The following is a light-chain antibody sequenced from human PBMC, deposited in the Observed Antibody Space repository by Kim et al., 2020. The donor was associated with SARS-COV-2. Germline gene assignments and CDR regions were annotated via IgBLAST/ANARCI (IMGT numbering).Light chain of an antibody. CDR1: QSVSSN. Sequence: EIVMTQSPVTLSVSPGERATLSCRASQSVSSNLAWYQQKPGQAPRLLIYGASTRATGIPARFSGSGSGTEFTLTISSLQSEDFAVYYCQQYNNWPPWTFGQETKVDIK. J-gene: IGKJ1*01. CDR2: GAS. CDR3: QQYNNWPPWT. V-gene: IGKV3-15*01.